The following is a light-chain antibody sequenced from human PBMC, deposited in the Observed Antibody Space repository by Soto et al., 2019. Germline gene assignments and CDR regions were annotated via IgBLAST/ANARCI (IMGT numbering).Light chain of an antibody. CDR3: QQYNNWPRT. Sequence: EIVMTQSPATLSVYPGERATLSCRASQSVSSNLAWYQQKPGQAPRLFMYGASTRATGIPARFSGSGSGTEFTLTISSLQSEDFAVYYCQQYNNWPRTFGQGTKVEIK. J-gene: IGKJ1*01. CDR2: GAS. V-gene: IGKV3-15*01. CDR1: QSVSSN.